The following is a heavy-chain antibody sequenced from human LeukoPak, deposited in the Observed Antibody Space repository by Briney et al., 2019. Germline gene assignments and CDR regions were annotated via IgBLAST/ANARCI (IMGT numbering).Heavy chain of an antibody. D-gene: IGHD3/OR15-3a*01. Sequence: SETLSLTCTVSGGSISSYYWSWIRQPPGKGLEWIGRIHTSGSTNYNPSLKSRVTISVDTFKNQFSLKLSSVTAADTAVYYAAGTILGLGDYYYYYMDVWGKGTTVTVSS. J-gene: IGHJ6*03. V-gene: IGHV4-4*08. CDR1: GGSISSYY. CDR3: AGTILGLGDYYYYYMDV. CDR2: IHTSGST.